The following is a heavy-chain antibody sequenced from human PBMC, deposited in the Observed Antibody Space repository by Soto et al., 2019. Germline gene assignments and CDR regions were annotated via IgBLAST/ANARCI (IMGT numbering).Heavy chain of an antibody. Sequence: TLSLTCTVSGGSISSYYWSWIRQPPGKGLEWIGYIYYSGSTNYNPSLKSRVTISVDTSKNQFSLKLSSVTAADTAVYYCARDLGYCSSTSSYLGYYYGMDVWGQGTTVTVSS. D-gene: IGHD2-2*01. CDR2: IYYSGST. J-gene: IGHJ6*02. V-gene: IGHV4-59*01. CDR1: GGSISSYY. CDR3: ARDLGYCSSTSSYLGYYYGMDV.